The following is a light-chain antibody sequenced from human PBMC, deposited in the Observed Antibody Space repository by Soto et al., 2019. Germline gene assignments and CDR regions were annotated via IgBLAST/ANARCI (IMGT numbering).Light chain of an antibody. J-gene: IGKJ5*01. V-gene: IGKV3-20*01. Sequence: EIVLTQSPGTLSLSPGERATLSCRASQSVSSNSVAWYQQKPGQAPRLLIYDASSRATGIPDRFSGSGSGTDLTLTISGLEPEDFAVYYCQQYGSSSSTFGQGTRLESK. CDR2: DAS. CDR3: QQYGSSSST. CDR1: QSVSSNS.